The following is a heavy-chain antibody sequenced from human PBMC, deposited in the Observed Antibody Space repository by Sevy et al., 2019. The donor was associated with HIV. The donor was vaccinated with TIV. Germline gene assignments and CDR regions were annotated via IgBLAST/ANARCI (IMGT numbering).Heavy chain of an antibody. Sequence: GGSLRLSCAASGFTFSKYSMSWVRQPPGKGLEWVSTLSFGCGEINYADSVKGRFTISRDNSKSSVYLQMNNLRPEDTAVYYCARAGCTKPHGYWGQGTLVTVSS. D-gene: IGHD2-8*01. CDR3: ARAGCTKPHGY. CDR1: GFTFSKYS. V-gene: IGHV3-23*01. CDR2: LSFGCGEI. J-gene: IGHJ4*02.